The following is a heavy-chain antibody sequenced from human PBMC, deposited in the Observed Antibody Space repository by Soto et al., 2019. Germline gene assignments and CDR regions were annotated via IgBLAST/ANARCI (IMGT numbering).Heavy chain of an antibody. D-gene: IGHD2-21*01. CDR2: IYYSGST. J-gene: IGHJ4*02. Sequence: PSETLSLTCTVSGGSISSYYWSWIRQPPGKGLEWIGYIYYSGSTNYNPSLKSRVTISVDTSKNQFSLKLSSVTAADTAVYYCARDRCGGTESICDYGGKGTLVGVP. CDR3: ARDRCGGTESICDY. V-gene: IGHV4-59*01. CDR1: GGSISSYY.